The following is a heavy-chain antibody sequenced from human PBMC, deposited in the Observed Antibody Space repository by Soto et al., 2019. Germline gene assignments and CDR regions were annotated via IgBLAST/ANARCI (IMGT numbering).Heavy chain of an antibody. Sequence: SETLSLTCSVSGASISSRDYYWGWIRQTPGKGLEWIGSIYYSGSTYYNPSLKSRVTISVDTSKNQFSLKLSSVTAADTAVYYCAGQRFSRSSWYGAFDYWGQGTLVTVSS. V-gene: IGHV4-39*01. CDR2: IYYSGST. CDR3: AGQRFSRSSWYGAFDY. J-gene: IGHJ4*02. D-gene: IGHD6-13*01. CDR1: GASISSRDYY.